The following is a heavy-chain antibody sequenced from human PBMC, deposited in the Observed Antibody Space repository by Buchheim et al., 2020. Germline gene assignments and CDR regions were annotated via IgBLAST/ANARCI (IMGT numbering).Heavy chain of an antibody. Sequence: EVQLLESGGGLVQPGGSLRLSCAASGFTFSSYAMSWVRQAPGKGLEWDSAISGSGGSTYYADSVKGRFTISRDNSKNTLYLQMNSLRAEDTAVYYCAKVLSSSWYSQRWYFDYWSQGTL. J-gene: IGHJ4*02. V-gene: IGHV3-23*01. CDR2: ISGSGGST. CDR3: AKVLSSSWYSQRWYFDY. CDR1: GFTFSSYA. D-gene: IGHD6-13*01.